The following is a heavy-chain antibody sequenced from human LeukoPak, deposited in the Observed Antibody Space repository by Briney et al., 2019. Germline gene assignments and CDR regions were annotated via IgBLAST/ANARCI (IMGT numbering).Heavy chain of an antibody. J-gene: IGHJ5*02. CDR3: SSLGLAVAPNWVDP. D-gene: IGHD6-19*01. CDR1: GFTFSNAW. Sequence: GGSLRLSCAASGFTFSNAWMRWVRQAPGKGLEWVAVISYDGSSKYYADSVKGRFTISRDNFKNTLYLQMNSLKPEDTAVYYCSSLGLAVAPNWVDPWGQGTLVTVSS. V-gene: IGHV3-30*03. CDR2: ISYDGSSK.